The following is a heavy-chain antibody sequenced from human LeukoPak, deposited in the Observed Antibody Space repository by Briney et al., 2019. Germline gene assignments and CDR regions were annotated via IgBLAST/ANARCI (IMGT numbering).Heavy chain of an antibody. Sequence: GSLRLSCAASGFTFSSYGMHRVRQAPGKGLEWVAVISYDGSNKYYADSVKGRFTISRDNSKNTLYLQMNSLRAEDTAVYYCAKDGVNWNSFDYWGQGTLVTVSS. CDR3: AKDGVNWNSFDY. V-gene: IGHV3-30*18. J-gene: IGHJ4*02. D-gene: IGHD1-20*01. CDR1: GFTFSSYG. CDR2: ISYDGSNK.